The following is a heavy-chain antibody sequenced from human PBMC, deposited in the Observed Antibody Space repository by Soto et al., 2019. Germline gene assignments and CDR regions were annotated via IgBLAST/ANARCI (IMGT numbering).Heavy chain of an antibody. Sequence: SETLSLTCTVSGGSISSGGYYWSWIRQHPGKGLEWIGYIYYSGSTYYNPSLKSRVTISVDTSKNQFSLKLSSVTAADTAVYYCARTRGYYGSGTYYYYYMDVWGKGTTVTVS. V-gene: IGHV4-31*03. CDR2: IYYSGST. CDR1: GGSISSGGYY. J-gene: IGHJ6*03. CDR3: ARTRGYYGSGTYYYYYMDV. D-gene: IGHD3-10*01.